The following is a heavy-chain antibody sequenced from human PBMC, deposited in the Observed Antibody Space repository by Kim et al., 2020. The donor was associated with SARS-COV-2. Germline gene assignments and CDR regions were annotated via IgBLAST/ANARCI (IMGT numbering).Heavy chain of an antibody. Sequence: AESVKGRFTISRDNSKSTLYLQMNSLRVEDTAIYYCARAVRASGPNWFDPWGQGTLVTVSS. V-gene: IGHV3-23*01. CDR3: ARAVRASGPNWFDP. D-gene: IGHD3-10*01. J-gene: IGHJ5*02.